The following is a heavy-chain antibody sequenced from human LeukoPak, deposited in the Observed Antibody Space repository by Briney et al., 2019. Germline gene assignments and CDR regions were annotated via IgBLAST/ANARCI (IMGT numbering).Heavy chain of an antibody. CDR2: ISWNSGSI. CDR1: GFTFDDYA. Sequence: GGSLRLSCAASGFTFDDYAMHWVRQAPGKGLEWVSGISWNSGSIGYADSVKGRFTISRDNAKNHLYLQMNRLRAEDTALYYCAKVYSDSSDYPHCYFDLWGRGTLVTVSS. J-gene: IGHJ2*01. D-gene: IGHD3-22*01. CDR3: AKVYSDSSDYPHCYFDL. V-gene: IGHV3-9*01.